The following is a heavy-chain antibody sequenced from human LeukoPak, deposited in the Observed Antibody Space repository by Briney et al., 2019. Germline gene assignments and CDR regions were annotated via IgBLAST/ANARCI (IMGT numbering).Heavy chain of an antibody. CDR2: IDPSDSYT. V-gene: IGHV5-10-1*01. CDR3: ATHNYGDYVAVFDP. CDR1: GYSFTSYW. D-gene: IGHD4-17*01. J-gene: IGHJ5*02. Sequence: GESLKISCKGSGYSFTSYWISWVRQMPGKGLEWMGRIDPSDSYTNYSPSFQGHVTISADKSISTAYLQWSSLKASDTAMYYCATHNYGDYVAVFDPWAREPWSPSPQ.